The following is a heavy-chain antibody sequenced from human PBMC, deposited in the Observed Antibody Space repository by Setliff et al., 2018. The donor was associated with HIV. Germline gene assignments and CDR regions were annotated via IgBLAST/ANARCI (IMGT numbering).Heavy chain of an antibody. CDR1: GYTFTSYA. J-gene: IGHJ6*02. CDR3: ARSRSMDV. Sequence: GASVKVSCKASGYTFTSYAMHWVRQAPGQRLEWMGWIIAGDGRTKYSQDFQGRVTFTSDTSATTAYMELSSLRSEDTAVYYCARSRSMDVWGQGTSVTVSS. CDR2: IIAGDGRT. V-gene: IGHV1-3*01.